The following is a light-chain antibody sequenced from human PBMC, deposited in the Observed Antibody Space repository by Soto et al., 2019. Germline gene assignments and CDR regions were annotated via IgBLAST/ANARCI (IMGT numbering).Light chain of an antibody. Sequence: ETVMTQSPATLSVSPGEGVTLSCRPSQSVGSTLAWYQQKTGQAPSLLIYGASTRATAIPPRYSGSGSGTVFTLTISSLQSEDFALYYCHQYNDWPPGFTFGGGTKVEVK. V-gene: IGKV3-15*01. CDR1: QSVGST. CDR3: HQYNDWPPGFT. J-gene: IGKJ4*01. CDR2: GAS.